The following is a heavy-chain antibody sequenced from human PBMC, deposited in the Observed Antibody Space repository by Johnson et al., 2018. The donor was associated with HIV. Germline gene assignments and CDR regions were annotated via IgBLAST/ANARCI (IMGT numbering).Heavy chain of an antibody. CDR3: AREATTAPAAVDI. CDR1: GFTFDDYG. J-gene: IGHJ3*02. Sequence: VQLVESGGGLVKPGGSLRLSCAASGFTFDDYGMSWVRQAPGKGLEWVSGISWNSGSIGYADSVKGRFIISRDNAKKSLYLQMGNLRADDMAVYYCAREATTAPAAVDIWGQGTMVTVSS. CDR2: ISWNSGSI. V-gene: IGHV3-9*03. D-gene: IGHD4-17*01.